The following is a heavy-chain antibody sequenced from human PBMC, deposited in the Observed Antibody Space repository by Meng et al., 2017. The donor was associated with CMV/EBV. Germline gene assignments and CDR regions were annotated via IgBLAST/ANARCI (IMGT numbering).Heavy chain of an antibody. J-gene: IGHJ6*02. V-gene: IGHV3-30*02. Sequence: GESLKISCAASGFTFSSYGKHWVRQAPGKGLEWVAFIRYDGSNKYYADSVKGRFTISRDNSKNTLYLQMNSLRAEDTAVYYCAKDQMDIVVVPAAITPYYYGMDVWGQGTTVTVSS. CDR3: AKDQMDIVVVPAAITPYYYGMDV. CDR2: IRYDGSNK. CDR1: GFTFSSYG. D-gene: IGHD2-2*02.